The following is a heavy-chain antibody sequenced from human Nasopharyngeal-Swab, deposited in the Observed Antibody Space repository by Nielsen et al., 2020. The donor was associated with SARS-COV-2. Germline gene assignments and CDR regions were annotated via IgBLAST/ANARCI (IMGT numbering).Heavy chain of an antibody. Sequence: VRQAPGKGLEWVSAISGSGGSTYCADSVKGRFTISRDNSKNTLYLQMNSLRAEDTAVYYCAKNPPFSDYFDYWGQGTLVTVSS. V-gene: IGHV3-23*01. CDR3: AKNPPFSDYFDY. CDR2: ISGSGGST. J-gene: IGHJ4*02.